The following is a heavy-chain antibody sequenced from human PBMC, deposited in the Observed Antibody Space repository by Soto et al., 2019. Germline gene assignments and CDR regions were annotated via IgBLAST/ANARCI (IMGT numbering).Heavy chain of an antibody. V-gene: IGHV1-69*01. D-gene: IGHD4-17*01. Sequence: QVQLVQSGAEVKKPGSSVKVSCKASGGTFSSYAISWVRQAPGQGLEWMVGIIPIFGTANYAQKCQGRVAITADESTSPDHMELSSLGSEDTAVYYCAREGTTVARGRFDPWGQGTLVTVSS. CDR3: AREGTTVARGRFDP. J-gene: IGHJ5*02. CDR2: IIPIFGTA. CDR1: GGTFSSYA.